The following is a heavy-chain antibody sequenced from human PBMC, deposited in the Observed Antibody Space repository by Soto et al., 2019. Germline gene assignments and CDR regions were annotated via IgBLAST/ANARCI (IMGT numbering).Heavy chain of an antibody. D-gene: IGHD6-19*01. Sequence: GGSLRLSCAASGFTFSSYAMSWVRQAPGKGLEWVSAISGSGSCTYYADSVKGRFTISRDNSKNTLYLQMNSLRAEDTAVYYCARDGYSSGWYDVDYWGQGTLVTVSS. V-gene: IGHV3-23*01. J-gene: IGHJ4*02. CDR1: GFTFSSYA. CDR3: ARDGYSSGWYDVDY. CDR2: ISGSGSCT.